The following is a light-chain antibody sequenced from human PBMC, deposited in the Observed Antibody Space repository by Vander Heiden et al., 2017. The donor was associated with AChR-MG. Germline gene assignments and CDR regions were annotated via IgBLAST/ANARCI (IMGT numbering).Light chain of an antibody. J-gene: IGLJ3*02. CDR2: DVT. V-gene: IGLV2-14*03. CDR3: TSHSSSSTLV. CDR1: TSHIGRYNS. Sequence: LTQPASVPGSPGQSITISCPGTTSHIGRYNSVSWYPHHPGKAPQLIIYDVTKRPSGGPNRFSGAKSGSTASLTIAGLQAEDEADFYCTSHSSSSTLVFGGGTKLTVL.